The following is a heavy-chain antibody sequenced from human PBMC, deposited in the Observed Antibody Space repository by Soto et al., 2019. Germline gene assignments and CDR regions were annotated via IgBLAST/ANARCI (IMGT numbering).Heavy chain of an antibody. J-gene: IGHJ6*02. D-gene: IGHD2-21*02. CDR3: ARDLAYCGGDCYSKTKVGPYYGMDV. V-gene: IGHV3-48*02. CDR1: GFTFSSYS. CDR2: ISSSSSTI. Sequence: GGSLRLSCAASGFTFSSYSMNWVRQAPGKGLEWVSYISSSSSTIYYADSVKGRFTISRDNAKNSLYLQMNSLRDEETAVYYCARDLAYCGGDCYSKTKVGPYYGMDVWGQGTTVTVSS.